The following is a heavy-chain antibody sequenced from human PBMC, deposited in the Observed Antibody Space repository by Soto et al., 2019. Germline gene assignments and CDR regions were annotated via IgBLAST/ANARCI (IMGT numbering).Heavy chain of an antibody. Sequence: QVQLVQSGAEVKKPGASVKVSCKASGYTFTSYGISWVRQAPGQGLEWMGWISAYNGNTNYAQKLQGRVTMTTDTXTXTXXMELRSLRSDDTAVYYCARVRKLRYFDWLLYPLDYWGQGTLVTVSS. CDR1: GYTFTSYG. CDR2: ISAYNGNT. CDR3: ARVRKLRYFDWLLYPLDY. J-gene: IGHJ4*02. V-gene: IGHV1-18*01. D-gene: IGHD3-9*01.